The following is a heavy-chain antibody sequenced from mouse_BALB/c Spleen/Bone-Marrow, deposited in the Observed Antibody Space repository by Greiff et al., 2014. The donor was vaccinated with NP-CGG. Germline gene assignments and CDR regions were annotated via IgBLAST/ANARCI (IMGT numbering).Heavy chain of an antibody. CDR2: IHPSDTET. J-gene: IGHJ3*01. CDR1: GYSFTSYW. CDR3: ARLEGNYGSTFAY. V-gene: IGHV1-74*01. D-gene: IGHD1-1*01. Sequence: VQLQQSGAELVRPGASVKLSCKASGYSFTSYWMNWVKQRPGHGLEWIGMIHPSDTETRLNQRFKDKATLTVDKSSSTAYMQLNSPTSEDSAVYYCARLEGNYGSTFAYWGQGTLATVSA.